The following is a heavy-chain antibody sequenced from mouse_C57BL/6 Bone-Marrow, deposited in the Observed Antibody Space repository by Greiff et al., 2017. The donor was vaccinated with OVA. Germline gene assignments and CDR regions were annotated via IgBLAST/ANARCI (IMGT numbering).Heavy chain of an antibody. CDR3: ARSSNAGNYYGSSPYWYFDV. J-gene: IGHJ1*03. CDR1: GYTFTSYW. Sequence: VQLQQPGAELVMPGASVKLSCKASGYTFTSYWMHWVKQRPGQGLEWIGEIDPSDSYTNYNQKFKGKSTLTVDKSSSTAYMPISSLTSEDSAVYYCARSSNAGNYYGSSPYWYFDVWGTGTTVTVSS. V-gene: IGHV1-69*01. CDR2: IDPSDSYT. D-gene: IGHD1-1*01.